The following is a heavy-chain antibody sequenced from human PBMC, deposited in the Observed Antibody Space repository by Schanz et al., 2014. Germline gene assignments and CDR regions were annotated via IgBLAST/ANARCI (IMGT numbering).Heavy chain of an antibody. Sequence: EVKLVESGGGLVQPGGSLRLSCAGSGFAFSSNWMNWVRQAPGKGLEWVSDISDSGDSTHYADSVKGRFTISRDNAKNSLFLQSHSLSDEDADVYDCAKVTPDATYLDSWGLGTLVTVSA. CDR2: ISDSGDST. CDR1: GFAFSSNW. D-gene: IGHD2-2*01. CDR3: AKVTPDATYLDS. V-gene: IGHV3-48*02. J-gene: IGHJ4*02.